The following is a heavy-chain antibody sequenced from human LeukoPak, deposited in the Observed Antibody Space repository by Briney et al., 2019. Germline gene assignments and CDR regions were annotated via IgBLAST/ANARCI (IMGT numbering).Heavy chain of an antibody. D-gene: IGHD3-16*02. CDR2: ISSSSSTI. V-gene: IGHV3-48*02. CDR3: ARGSTYYDYIWGSYLDDY. Sequence: GGSLRLSCAASGFTLSSYSMNWVRQAPGKGLEWVSYISSSSSTIYYADSVKGRFTISRDNAKNSLYLQMNSLRDEDTAVYYCARGSTYYDYIWGSYLDDYWGQGTLVTVSS. CDR1: GFTLSSYS. J-gene: IGHJ4*02.